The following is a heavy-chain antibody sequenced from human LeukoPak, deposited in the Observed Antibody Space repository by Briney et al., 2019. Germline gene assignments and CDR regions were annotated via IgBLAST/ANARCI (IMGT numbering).Heavy chain of an antibody. CDR3: AKDYYDSSGYRLFDY. CDR2: ISGSGGST. CDR1: GFTFSSYA. D-gene: IGHD3-22*01. J-gene: IGHJ4*02. Sequence: GGSLRLSCAASGFTFSSYAMSWVRQAPGKGLELVSAISGSGGSTYYADSVKGRFTISRDNSKNTLYLKMNSLRAEDTAVYYCAKDYYDSSGYRLFDYWGQGTLVTVSS. V-gene: IGHV3-23*01.